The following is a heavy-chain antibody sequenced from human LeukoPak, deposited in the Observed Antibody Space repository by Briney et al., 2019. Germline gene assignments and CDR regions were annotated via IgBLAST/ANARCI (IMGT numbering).Heavy chain of an antibody. Sequence: PGGSLRLSCAASGFPFSRYSMNWVRQAPGKGLEWVSSISGSSSYIYYADSVKGRFTISRDNAKNSLYLQMNSLRAEDTAVYYCARGADGVSSNSRGWFDPWGQGTLVTVSS. CDR1: GFPFSRYS. CDR2: ISGSSSYI. J-gene: IGHJ5*02. D-gene: IGHD2-15*01. V-gene: IGHV3-21*01. CDR3: ARGADGVSSNSRGWFDP.